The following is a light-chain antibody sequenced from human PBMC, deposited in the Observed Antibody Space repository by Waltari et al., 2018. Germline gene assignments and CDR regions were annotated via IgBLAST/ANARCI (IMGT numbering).Light chain of an antibody. V-gene: IGKV1-27*01. CDR3: QQYDSDSYS. CDR1: QNINNN. CDR2: TTF. Sequence: DIQMTQSPSSLSASVGDSVTVTCRASQNINNNLAWYQQKPGKAPNRLIYTTFTLQSGIPSRFSGSKSGTDFTLTITSLQPEDIGNYYCQQYDSDSYSFGQGTKVEIK. J-gene: IGKJ2*03.